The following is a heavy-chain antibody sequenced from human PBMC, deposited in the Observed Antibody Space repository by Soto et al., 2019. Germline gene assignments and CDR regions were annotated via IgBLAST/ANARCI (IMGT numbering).Heavy chain of an antibody. J-gene: IGHJ4*02. V-gene: IGHV1-18*01. Sequence: ASVKVSCKVSGYTFTSYDINWVRQAPGQGLEWMGWIKTYNGNTNYAQKLQGRVTMTTDTSTSTAYMELRSLRSDETAVYYCARLVAAPEEVPDYWDQGTLVTVSS. D-gene: IGHD1-26*01. CDR3: ARLVAAPEEVPDY. CDR1: GYTFTSYD. CDR2: IKTYNGNT.